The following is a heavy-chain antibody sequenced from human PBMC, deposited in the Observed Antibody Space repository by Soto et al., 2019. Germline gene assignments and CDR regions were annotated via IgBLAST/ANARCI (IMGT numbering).Heavy chain of an antibody. Sequence: SETLSLTCTASGGSISSYYWSWIRQPPGKGLEWIGYIYYSGSTNYNPSLKSRVTISVDTSKNQFSLKLSSVTAADTAVYYCARSSGNLRGLRERGGFDPGAEATLVPVSS. CDR2: IYYSGST. J-gene: IGHJ5*02. CDR3: ARSSGNLRGLRERGGFDP. CDR1: GGSISSYY. V-gene: IGHV4-59*08. D-gene: IGHD1-1*01.